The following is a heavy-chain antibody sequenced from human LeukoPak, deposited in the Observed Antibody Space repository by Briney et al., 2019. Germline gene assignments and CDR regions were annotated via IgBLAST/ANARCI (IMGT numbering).Heavy chain of an antibody. CDR3: ARRYDSSGYYNQGVFDY. J-gene: IGHJ4*02. CDR2: IYYSGST. CDR1: GGSISSYY. Sequence: SETLSLTCTVSGGSISSYYWSWIRQPPGKGLEWIGYIYYSGSTNYNPSLKSRVTISVDTSKNRFSLKLSSVTAADTAVYYCARRYDSSGYYNQGVFDYWGQGTLATVSS. D-gene: IGHD3-22*01. V-gene: IGHV4-59*08.